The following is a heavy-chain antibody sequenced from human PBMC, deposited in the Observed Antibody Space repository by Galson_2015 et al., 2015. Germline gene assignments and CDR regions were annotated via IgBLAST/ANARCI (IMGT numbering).Heavy chain of an antibody. J-gene: IGHJ5*02. Sequence: SLRLSCAASGFTFSDYYMSWIRQAPGKGLEWVSYVSSSGSTIFYADSVKGRFTISRDNAKNSLYLQMNSLRAEDTAVYYCGGVGGGANWFDPWGQGTLVTVSS. CDR1: GFTFSDYY. CDR3: GGVGGGANWFDP. CDR2: VSSSGSTI. D-gene: IGHD3-16*01. V-gene: IGHV3-11*01.